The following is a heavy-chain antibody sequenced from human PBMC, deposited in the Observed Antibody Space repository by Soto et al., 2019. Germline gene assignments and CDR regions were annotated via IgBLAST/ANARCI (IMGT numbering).Heavy chain of an antibody. J-gene: IGHJ3*02. CDR3: ARESPYYDILAPNAFDI. CDR1: GGSISSYY. V-gene: IGHV4-59*01. CDR2: IYYSGST. D-gene: IGHD3-9*01. Sequence: SETLSLTCTVSGGSISSYYWSWIRQPPGKGLEWIGYIYYSGSTNYNPSLRSRVTISVDTSKNQFSLKLSSVTAADTAVYYCARESPYYDILAPNAFDIWGQGTMVTVSS.